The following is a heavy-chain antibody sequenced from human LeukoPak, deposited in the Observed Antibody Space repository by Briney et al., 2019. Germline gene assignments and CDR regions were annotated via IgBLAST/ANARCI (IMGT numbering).Heavy chain of an antibody. J-gene: IGHJ4*02. CDR3: ARAGGGYSNYKDY. CDR2: ISWNSGSI. D-gene: IGHD4-11*01. V-gene: IGHV3-9*01. Sequence: GGSLRLSCAASGFTFDDYAMHWVRQAPGKGLEWVSGISWNSGSIGYADSVKGRFTISRDNAKNSLYLQMNSLRAEDTAVYYCARAGGGYSNYKDYWGQGTLVTVSS. CDR1: GFTFDDYA.